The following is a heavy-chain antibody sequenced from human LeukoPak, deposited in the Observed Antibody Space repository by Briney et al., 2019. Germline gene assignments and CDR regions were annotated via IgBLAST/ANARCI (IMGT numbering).Heavy chain of an antibody. J-gene: IGHJ3*02. CDR1: GFTFSSYE. CDR3: TRVRREEGGSSTSRYRDLDM. Sequence: GGSLRLSCAASGFTFSSYEMNWVRQAPGKGLEWVSYISSSGSTIYYADSVKGRFTISRDNAKNSLYMQVNSLRDEDTAVYYCTRVRREEGGSSTSRYRDLDMWGQGTMVTVSS. V-gene: IGHV3-48*03. CDR2: ISSSGSTI. D-gene: IGHD2-2*01.